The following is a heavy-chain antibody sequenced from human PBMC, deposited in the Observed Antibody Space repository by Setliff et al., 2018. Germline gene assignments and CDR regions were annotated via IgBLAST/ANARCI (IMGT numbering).Heavy chain of an antibody. Sequence: VKVSCKAPGYTFTSDDINWVRQATGQGLEWMGWMNPNSGNTGYAQKFQGRVTMTRNTSMSTAYMELSSLRSEDTAIYYCVRGGRAMGYCSGGTCLENAFDIWGQGTMVTVSS. CDR2: MNPNSGNT. V-gene: IGHV1-8*02. J-gene: IGHJ3*02. CDR3: VRGGRAMGYCSGGTCLENAFDI. CDR1: GYTFTSDD. D-gene: IGHD2-15*01.